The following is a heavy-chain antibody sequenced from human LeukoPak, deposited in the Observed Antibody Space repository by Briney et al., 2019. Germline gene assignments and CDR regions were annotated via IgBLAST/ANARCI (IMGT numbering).Heavy chain of an antibody. V-gene: IGHV5-51*01. Sequence: GESLKISCRGSGYSFSNYWIGWVRQMPGKGLEWMGIIYPGDSDTRYSPSFQGQVTISVDESINTAYLQWSSLEASDTAMYYCARQYGRPFDYWGQGTLVTVSS. J-gene: IGHJ4*02. CDR1: GYSFSNYW. D-gene: IGHD4-17*01. CDR3: ARQYGRPFDY. CDR2: IYPGDSDT.